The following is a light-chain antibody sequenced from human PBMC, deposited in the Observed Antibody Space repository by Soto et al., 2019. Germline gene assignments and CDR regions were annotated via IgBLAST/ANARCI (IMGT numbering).Light chain of an antibody. Sequence: PGEIATLSCMSSQTVSITYLTCYQQKPGQAPRLLIFGASKRATGIPDRFSGSGSGTDFTLTISSLEPEDFALYYCQQRSNWPITFGQGTRLEI. CDR3: QQRSNWPIT. V-gene: IGKV3D-20*02. J-gene: IGKJ5*01. CDR2: GAS. CDR1: QTVSITY.